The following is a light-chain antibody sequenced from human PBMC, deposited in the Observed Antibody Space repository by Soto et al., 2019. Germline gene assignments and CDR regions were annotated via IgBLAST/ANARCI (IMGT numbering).Light chain of an antibody. CDR1: QSVPSNF. V-gene: IGKV3-20*01. Sequence: IVLTQSPGTLSLSPGERASLSCGASQSVPSNFLAWHQQKPGQTPKLLIYGASTRATGIPDRFSGSGSGTDFTLTITSLEPEDFAVYYCQQHGSSPWTFGQGTTVELK. CDR2: GAS. J-gene: IGKJ1*01. CDR3: QQHGSSPWT.